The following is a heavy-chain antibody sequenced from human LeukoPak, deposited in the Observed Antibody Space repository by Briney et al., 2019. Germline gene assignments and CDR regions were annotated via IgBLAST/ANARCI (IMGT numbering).Heavy chain of an antibody. V-gene: IGHV1-8*01. J-gene: IGHJ3*02. D-gene: IGHD3-9*01. CDR3: ARGGLTYYDILTGYSHDAFDI. CDR2: MNPNSGNT. Sequence: ASVKVSRKASGYTFTSYDINWVRQAAGQGLEWMGWMNPNSGNTGCPQKFQGRVIMTRNTSISTVYMEPSSLRSEDTAVYYCARGGLTYYDILTGYSHDAFDIWGQGTMVTVSS. CDR1: GYTFTSYD.